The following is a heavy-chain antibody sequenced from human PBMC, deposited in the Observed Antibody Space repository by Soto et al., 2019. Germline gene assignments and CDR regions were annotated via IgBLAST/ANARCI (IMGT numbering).Heavy chain of an antibody. V-gene: IGHV3-74*01. CDR3: APDLGGPQGS. Sequence: EVQLVESGGGLVQPGGSLRLSCAASGFTFSNYWMHWVRQGPGKGLVWVSRMNEDGTTIDYADSVKGRFTISRDNAKSTLYLQMNSLRAEATAVYYCAPDLGGPQGSWGQGTLVTVSS. J-gene: IGHJ5*02. CDR2: MNEDGTTI. CDR1: GFTFSNYW. D-gene: IGHD3-16*01.